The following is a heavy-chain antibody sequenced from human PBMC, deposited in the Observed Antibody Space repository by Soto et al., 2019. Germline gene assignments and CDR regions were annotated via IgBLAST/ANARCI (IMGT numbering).Heavy chain of an antibody. Sequence: QVQLQESGPGLVKPSGTLSLTYAASSGSIFTTNCWSWVRQSPGRGLQWIGDIYHSGSPKYNPSLKSRVSISIDKSKDRFFLNLTSVTAADTAVYYCARKPDVATAKVGGGYVFDVWGQGTMVTVSS. D-gene: IGHD3-16*01. J-gene: IGHJ3*01. CDR3: ARKPDVATAKVGGGYVFDV. V-gene: IGHV4-4*02. CDR1: SGSIFTTNC. CDR2: IYHSGSP.